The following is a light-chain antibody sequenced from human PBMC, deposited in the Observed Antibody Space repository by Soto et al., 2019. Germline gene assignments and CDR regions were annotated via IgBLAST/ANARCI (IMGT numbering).Light chain of an antibody. V-gene: IGLV2-11*01. CDR1: SSDVGGYNY. CDR3: CSYAGSYTWV. CDR2: DVS. J-gene: IGLJ1*01. Sequence: QSALTQPRSVSGSPGQSVTISCTGTSSDVGGYNYVSWYRQHPGKAPKLMIYDVSKRPSGVPDRFSGSKSGNTASLTISGLQAEDEADYYCCSYAGSYTWVFVPGTKLTVL.